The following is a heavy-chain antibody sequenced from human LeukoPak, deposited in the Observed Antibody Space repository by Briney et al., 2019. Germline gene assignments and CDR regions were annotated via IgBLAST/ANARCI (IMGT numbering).Heavy chain of an antibody. CDR1: GGSFSGYY. J-gene: IGHJ3*02. CDR2: INHSGST. D-gene: IGHD5-18*01. V-gene: IGHV4-34*01. CDR3: ARGPIQLWLRRATGAFDI. Sequence: SETLSLTCAVYGGSFSGYYWSWIRQPPGKGLEWIGEINHSGSTNYNPSLKSRVTISVDTSKNQFSLKLSSVTAADTAVYYCARGPIQLWLRRATGAFDIWGQGTMVTVPS.